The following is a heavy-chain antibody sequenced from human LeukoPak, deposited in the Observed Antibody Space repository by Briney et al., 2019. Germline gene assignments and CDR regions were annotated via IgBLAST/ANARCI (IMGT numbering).Heavy chain of an antibody. J-gene: IGHJ4*02. Sequence: PSETLSLTCTVSGGSIGSYYWSWIRQPPGKGLEWIGYIYHSGSTYYNPSLKSRVTISVDRSKNQFSLKLSSVTAVDTAVYYCARVESGYSSSWYPGYWGQGTLVTVSS. CDR3: ARVESGYSSSWYPGY. CDR1: GGSIGSYY. V-gene: IGHV4-59*12. D-gene: IGHD6-13*01. CDR2: IYHSGST.